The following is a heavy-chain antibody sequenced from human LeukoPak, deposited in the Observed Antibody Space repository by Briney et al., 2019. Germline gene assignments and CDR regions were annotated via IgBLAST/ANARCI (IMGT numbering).Heavy chain of an antibody. Sequence: GGSLRLSCAASGFTFSSYSMSWVRQAPGEGLGWVSSISSSSSYIYYADPVKGRFTISRDNAKNSLNLQMNSLRAEDTAVYYCASYLRTGAARHPEDYWGQGTLVTVSS. CDR1: GFTFSSYS. J-gene: IGHJ4*02. V-gene: IGHV3-21*01. CDR2: ISSSSSYI. CDR3: ASYLRTGAARHPEDY. D-gene: IGHD6-6*01.